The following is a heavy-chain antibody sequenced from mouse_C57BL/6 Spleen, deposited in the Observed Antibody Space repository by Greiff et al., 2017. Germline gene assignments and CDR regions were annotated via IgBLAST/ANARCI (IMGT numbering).Heavy chain of an antibody. V-gene: IGHV5-17*01. D-gene: IGHD1-1*01. Sequence: EVKLVESGGGLVKPGGSLKLSCAASGFTFSDYGMHWVRQAPEKGLEWVAYISSGSSTINYADTVKGRFTLSRDNAKNTLFLQMTSLMSEETTMYYCGRDGSSWAYWGQGTLVTVSA. J-gene: IGHJ3*01. CDR3: GRDGSSWAY. CDR2: ISSGSSTI. CDR1: GFTFSDYG.